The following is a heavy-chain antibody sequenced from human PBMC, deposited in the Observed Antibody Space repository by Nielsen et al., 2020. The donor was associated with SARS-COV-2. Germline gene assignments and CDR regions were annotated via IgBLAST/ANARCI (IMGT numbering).Heavy chain of an antibody. Sequence: WIRQPPGKGLEWVAVISNDGSNKYYADPVKGRFTISRDNSKNTLYLQMNSLRAEDTAVYYCAKDRYYYDSSGYYYSPYYYYGMDVWGQGTTVTVSS. CDR2: ISNDGSNK. V-gene: IGHV3-30*18. D-gene: IGHD3-22*01. J-gene: IGHJ6*02. CDR3: AKDRYYYDSSGYYYSPYYYYGMDV.